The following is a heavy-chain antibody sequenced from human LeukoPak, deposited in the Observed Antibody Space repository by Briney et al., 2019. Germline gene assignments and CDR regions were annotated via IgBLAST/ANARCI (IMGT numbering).Heavy chain of an antibody. CDR1: GGSISSGGYY. D-gene: IGHD2-2*01. J-gene: IGHJ3*02. CDR3: ARDSISSWTRDAFDI. Sequence: SQTLSLTCTVSGGSISSGGYYWSWIRQPPGKGLEWIGYIYHSGSTYYNPSLKSRVTISVDRSKNQFSLKLSSVTAADTAVYYCARDSISSWTRDAFDIWGQGTMVTVSS. CDR2: IYHSGST. V-gene: IGHV4-30-2*01.